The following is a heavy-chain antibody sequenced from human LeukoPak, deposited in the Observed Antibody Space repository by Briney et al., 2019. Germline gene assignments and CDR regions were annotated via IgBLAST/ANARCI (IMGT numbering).Heavy chain of an antibody. CDR1: GFTFSSYW. Sequence: PGGSLRLSCAASGFTFSSYWMHWVRQAPGKGLVWVSRINTDGSSTSYADSVKGRFTISRDNAKNSLYLQMNSLRAEDTAVYYCARARDTSSWFSSDYWGQGTLVTVSS. V-gene: IGHV3-74*01. CDR3: ARARDTSSWFSSDY. D-gene: IGHD6-13*01. CDR2: INTDGSST. J-gene: IGHJ4*02.